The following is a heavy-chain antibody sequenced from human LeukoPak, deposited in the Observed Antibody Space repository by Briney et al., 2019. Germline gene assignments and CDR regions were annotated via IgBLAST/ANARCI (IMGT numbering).Heavy chain of an antibody. CDR3: ARGEFSYCSGGCYFGF. CDR2: ISGSGGRK. CDR1: RFTFYSYA. V-gene: IGHV3-23*01. J-gene: IGHJ4*02. D-gene: IGHD2-21*02. Sequence: GGSLRLSCVVSRFTFYSYAMSWVRQAPGKGLEGGSGISGSGGRKCYADYVKGRFTVSRNNGKKSMYLHINRLRAEDTAMYYCARGEFSYCSGGCYFGFWGQGTPVTVSS.